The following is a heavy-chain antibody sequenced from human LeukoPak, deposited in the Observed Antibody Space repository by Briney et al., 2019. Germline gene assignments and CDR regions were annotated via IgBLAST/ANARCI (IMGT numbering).Heavy chain of an antibody. CDR1: GYTFTSYD. Sequence: GASVKVSCKASGYTFTSYDINWVRQATGQGLEWLGWMNPNSGNTGYAQKFQGRVTMTRNTSISTAYMELSSLRSEDTAVYYCARRRPPGVPAAIRGRLDAFDIWGQGTMVTVSS. V-gene: IGHV1-8*01. CDR3: ARRRPPGVPAAIRGRLDAFDI. D-gene: IGHD2-2*02. J-gene: IGHJ3*02. CDR2: MNPNSGNT.